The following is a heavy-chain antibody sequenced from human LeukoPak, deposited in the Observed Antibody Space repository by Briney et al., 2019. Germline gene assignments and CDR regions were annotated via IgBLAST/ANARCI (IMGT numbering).Heavy chain of an antibody. D-gene: IGHD2-21*02. CDR3: ARLVVTATYHFDY. Sequence: SSETLSLTCTVSGGSVSSGGYYWSWLRQPPGKGLEWIAYIYYSGSTNYSPSLKSRVTLSVDTSKNQFSLKLSSVTAADTAVYYCARLVVTATYHFDYWGQGTLVTVSS. V-gene: IGHV4-61*08. CDR2: IYYSGST. J-gene: IGHJ4*02. CDR1: GGSVSSGGYY.